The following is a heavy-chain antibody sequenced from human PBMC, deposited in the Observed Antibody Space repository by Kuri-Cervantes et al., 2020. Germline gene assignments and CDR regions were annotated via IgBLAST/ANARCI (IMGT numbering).Heavy chain of an antibody. V-gene: IGHV3-9*01. J-gene: IGHJ6*02. D-gene: IGHD6-19*01. CDR1: GFTFDDYA. CDR2: ISWNSGSI. CDR3: AKEEVGSGWPYCYYYYGMDV. Sequence: SLKISCAASGFTFDDYAMHWVRQAPGKGLEWVSGISWNSGSIGYADSVKGRFTISRDNSKNTLYLQMNSLRAEDTAVYYCAKEEVGSGWPYCYYYYGMDVWGQGTTVTVSS.